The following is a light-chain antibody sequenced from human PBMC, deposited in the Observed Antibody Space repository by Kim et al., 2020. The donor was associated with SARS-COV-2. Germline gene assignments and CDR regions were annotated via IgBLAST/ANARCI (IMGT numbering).Light chain of an antibody. J-gene: IGKJ1*01. CDR3: KQYGSSPWT. V-gene: IGKV3-20*01. CDR2: AAS. Sequence: EIVLTQSPGTLSLSPGERATLSCRASQSVINTYLAWYQQKPGQAPRLLIYAASSRATGIPDRLSGSGSGTDFTLTISRLEPEDFAVYYCKQYGSSPWTFGQGTKVDIK. CDR1: QSVINTY.